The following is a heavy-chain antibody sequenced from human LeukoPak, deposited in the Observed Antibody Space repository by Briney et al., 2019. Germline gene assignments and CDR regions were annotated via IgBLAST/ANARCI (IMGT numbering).Heavy chain of an antibody. CDR1: GFTFDDHA. CDR2: ISWSSGSI. V-gene: IGHV3-9*03. J-gene: IGHJ3*02. D-gene: IGHD1-14*01. Sequence: GRSLRLSCAASGFTFDDHAMHWVRQAPGKGLEWVSGISWSSGSIGYADSVKGRFTISRDNAKNSLYLQMNSLRAEDMALYYCAKGLNLYDAFDIWGQGTMVTVSS. CDR3: AKGLNLYDAFDI.